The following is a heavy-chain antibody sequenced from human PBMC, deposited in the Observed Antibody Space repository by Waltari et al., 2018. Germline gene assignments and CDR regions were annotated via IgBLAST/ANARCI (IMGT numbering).Heavy chain of an antibody. CDR1: GGSISSSSYY. Sequence: QLQLQESGPGLVKPSETLSLTCTVSGGSISSSSYYWGWIRQPPGKGLEWIGSIYYSGSTYYNPSLKSRVTISVDTSKNQFSLKLSSVTAADTAVYYCARVGSGWYAFDIWAKGQWSPSLQ. J-gene: IGHJ3*02. CDR3: ARVGSGWYAFDI. CDR2: IYYSGST. V-gene: IGHV4-39*01. D-gene: IGHD6-19*01.